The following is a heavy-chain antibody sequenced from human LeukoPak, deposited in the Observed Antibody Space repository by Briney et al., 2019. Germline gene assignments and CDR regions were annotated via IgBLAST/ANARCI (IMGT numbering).Heavy chain of an antibody. CDR3: AKGGIVSVSPFFDY. V-gene: IGHV3-23*01. CDR2: ISGSGGST. D-gene: IGHD1-26*01. Sequence: PGGSLRLSCAASRFTFSSYAMSWVRQAPGKGLEWVSAISGSGGSTYYADSVKGRFTISRDNSKNTLYLQMNSLTAENTAVYYSAKGGIVSVSPFFDYWGQGTLVTVSS. J-gene: IGHJ4*02. CDR1: RFTFSSYA.